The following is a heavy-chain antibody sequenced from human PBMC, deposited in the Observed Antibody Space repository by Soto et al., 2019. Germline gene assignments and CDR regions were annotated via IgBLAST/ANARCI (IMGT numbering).Heavy chain of an antibody. V-gene: IGHV4-59*01. D-gene: IGHD1-7*01. CDR3: AREGLTGTIGLYYYSGLDV. CDR1: GGSISSYY. J-gene: IGHJ6*02. Sequence: QVQLQESGPGLVKPSETLSLTCTVSGGSISSYYWNWIRQPPGKGLEWIGFSYYSGSTNYNSTLKSRVTISVATSKTPFSLKLSSVTAADTAVYSCAREGLTGTIGLYYYSGLDVWGQGTTVTVSS. CDR2: SYYSGST.